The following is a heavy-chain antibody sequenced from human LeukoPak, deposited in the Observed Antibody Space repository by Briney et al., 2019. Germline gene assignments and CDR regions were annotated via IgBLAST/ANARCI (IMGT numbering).Heavy chain of an antibody. V-gene: IGHV3-11*01. CDR1: GFTFSDYY. Sequence: GGSLRLSCAASGFTFSDYYMSWIRQAPGKGLEWLPYIDSSGSTIYYADSVKGRFTISRDNAKNSLYLQMNSLRAEDTAVYYCARVGNYYDSSGYYHTQYYFDYWGQGTLVTVSS. D-gene: IGHD3-22*01. CDR2: IDSSGSTI. CDR3: ARVGNYYDSSGYYHTQYYFDY. J-gene: IGHJ4*02.